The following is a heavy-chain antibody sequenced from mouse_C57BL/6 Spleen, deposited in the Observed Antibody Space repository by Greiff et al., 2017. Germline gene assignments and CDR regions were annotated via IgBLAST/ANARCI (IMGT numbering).Heavy chain of an antibody. CDR1: GYTFTSYW. CDR2: IDPSDSYT. V-gene: IGHV1-50*01. Sequence: QVQLQQPGAELVKPGASVKLSCKASGYTFTSYWMQWVKQRPGQGLEWIGEIDPSDSYTNYNQKFKGKATLTVDTSSSTAYMQLSSLTSEDSAVYYCARRSNSRYFDVWGTGTTVTVSS. J-gene: IGHJ1*03. D-gene: IGHD2-5*01. CDR3: ARRSNSRYFDV.